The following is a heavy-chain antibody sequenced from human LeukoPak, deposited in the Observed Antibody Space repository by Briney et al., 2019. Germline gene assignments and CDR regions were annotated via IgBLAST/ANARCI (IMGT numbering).Heavy chain of an antibody. D-gene: IGHD3-10*01. J-gene: IGHJ4*02. CDR1: GFTFSSYV. Sequence: GGSLRLSCSAPGFTFSSYVMTWVRQAPGQGLEWVSAISGSGDDTYYADSVRGRFTISRDNSKNTLYLQMNSLRAEDTAVYYCAKKEAMIRGVPYYYDFWGRGTLVTVSS. CDR2: ISGSGDDT. V-gene: IGHV3-23*01. CDR3: AKKEAMIRGVPYYYDF.